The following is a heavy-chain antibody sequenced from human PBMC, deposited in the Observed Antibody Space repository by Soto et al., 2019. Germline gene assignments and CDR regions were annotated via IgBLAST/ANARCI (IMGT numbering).Heavy chain of an antibody. D-gene: IGHD3-22*01. CDR1: GVTFSSYS. J-gene: IGHJ1*01. V-gene: IGHV3-48*01. CDR3: ASGYHDSSGYYYRAEDFQH. CDR2: ISSSSSTI. Sequence: PGGFLRLSCAAAGVTFSSYSMNWVRQAPGKGLEWVSYISSSSSTIYYADSVKGRFTISRDNAKNSLYLQMNSLRAEDTAVYYCASGYHDSSGYYYRAEDFQHWGQGTLVTVSS.